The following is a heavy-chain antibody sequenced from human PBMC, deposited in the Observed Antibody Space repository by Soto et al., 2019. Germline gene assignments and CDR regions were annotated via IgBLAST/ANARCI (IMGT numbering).Heavy chain of an antibody. CDR1: GYTLTELS. V-gene: IGHV1-24*01. J-gene: IGHJ4*02. CDR2: FDPEDGET. CDR3: AREGQLVPQFDY. Sequence: ASVKVSCKVSGYTLTELSMHWVRQAPGKGLEWMGGFDPEDGETIYAQKFQGRVTMTEDKSTSTAYMELSSLRSEDTAVYYCAREGQLVPQFDYWGQGTLVTVSS. D-gene: IGHD6-6*01.